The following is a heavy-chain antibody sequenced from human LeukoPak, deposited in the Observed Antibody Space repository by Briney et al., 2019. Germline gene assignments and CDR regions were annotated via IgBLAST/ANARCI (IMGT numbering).Heavy chain of an antibody. CDR2: ISGSGGST. Sequence: GGSLRLSCAASGFTFSSYAMSWVRQAPGKGLEWVSAISGSGGSTYCADSVKGRFTISRDNSKNTLYLQMNSLRAEDTAVYYCAKDLIAVAGTHYFDYWGQGTLVTVSS. CDR1: GFTFSSYA. CDR3: AKDLIAVAGTHYFDY. D-gene: IGHD6-19*01. J-gene: IGHJ4*02. V-gene: IGHV3-23*01.